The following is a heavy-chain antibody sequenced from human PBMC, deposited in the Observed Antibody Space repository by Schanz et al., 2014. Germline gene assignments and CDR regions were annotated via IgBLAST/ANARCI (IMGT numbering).Heavy chain of an antibody. J-gene: IGHJ4*02. CDR2: IKQDGSEK. D-gene: IGHD5-12*01. V-gene: IGHV3-7*01. Sequence: VQLVESGGGVVQPGGSLRLSCAASGFTFDPYAMHWLRQSPGKGLEWVANIKQDGSEKYYVDSVKGRFTISRDNAKNSLYLQMNSLTAEDTAVYYCARGLRIDYWGQGTLVTGSS. CDR1: GFTFDPYA. CDR3: ARGLRIDY.